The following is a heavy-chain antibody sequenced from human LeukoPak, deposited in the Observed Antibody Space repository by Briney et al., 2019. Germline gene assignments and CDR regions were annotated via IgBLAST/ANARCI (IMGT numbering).Heavy chain of an antibody. Sequence: PGGSLRLSCAASGFTFSSYGMHWVRQAPGKGLEWVAFIRYDGSNKYYADSVKGRFTISRDNSKNTLYLQMNSLRAEDTAVYYCARCPHLIEDAFDIWGQGTMVTVSS. J-gene: IGHJ3*02. CDR1: GFTFSSYG. D-gene: IGHD2-2*01. CDR3: ARCPHLIEDAFDI. V-gene: IGHV3-30*02. CDR2: IRYDGSNK.